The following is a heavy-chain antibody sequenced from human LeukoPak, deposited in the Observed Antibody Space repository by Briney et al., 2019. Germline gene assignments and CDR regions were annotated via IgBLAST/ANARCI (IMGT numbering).Heavy chain of an antibody. CDR1: GFTFSSYS. D-gene: IGHD6-19*01. CDR3: ARDPGPYSSPPDY. Sequence: PGGSLRLSCEASGFTFSSYSMNWVRQAPGQGLEWVSYISSTSSLIYYADSVKGRFTISRDNAKNSLYLQMNSLRAEDTAVYYCARDPGPYSSPPDYWGLGTLVTVSS. J-gene: IGHJ4*02. V-gene: IGHV3-48*04. CDR2: ISSTSSLI.